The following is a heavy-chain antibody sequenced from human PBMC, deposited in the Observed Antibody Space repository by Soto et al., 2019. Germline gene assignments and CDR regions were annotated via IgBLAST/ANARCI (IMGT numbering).Heavy chain of an antibody. Sequence: QVQLVESGGGVVQPGRSLRLSCAPSGSPSGFTFSNYVMHWVRQAPGKGPEWVAVMSPQGKHERYAESVKGRFTISRDNSKNTLYLQMSSLRPEDTAVYYCAKDWRTGEYCNNDNCYAQSSVGYFFDQWGRGALVTVSS. D-gene: IGHD2-2*01. CDR2: MSPQGKHE. CDR3: AKDWRTGEYCNNDNCYAQSSVGYFFDQ. J-gene: IGHJ4*02. V-gene: IGHV3-30*18. CDR1: GSPSGFTFSNYV.